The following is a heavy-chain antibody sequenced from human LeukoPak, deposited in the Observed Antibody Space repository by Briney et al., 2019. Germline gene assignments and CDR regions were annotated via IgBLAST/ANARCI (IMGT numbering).Heavy chain of an antibody. V-gene: IGHV4-59*08. CDR2: IHYTGST. D-gene: IGHD3-10*01. Sequence: SETLSLTCSVSGVSIFTYYWNWLRQPPGKGLEWIGYIHYTGSTSYNPSLKSRATISVDTSKSQFSLTLTSATAADTAVYYCATGRSIRYFDYWGKGTLLTVST. CDR1: GVSIFTYY. CDR3: ATGRSIRYFDY. J-gene: IGHJ4*02.